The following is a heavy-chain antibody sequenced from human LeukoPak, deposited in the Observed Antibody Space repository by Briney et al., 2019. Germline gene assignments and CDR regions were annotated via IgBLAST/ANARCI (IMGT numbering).Heavy chain of an antibody. Sequence: SGGSLRLSCAASGFTFSSYAMSWVRQAPGKGLEWVSAISGSGGSTYYADSVKGRFTISRDNSKNTLYLQMNSLRAEDTAVYYCAKDYYHDSSGYYYFDYWGQGTLVTVSS. D-gene: IGHD3-22*01. CDR1: GFTFSSYA. CDR3: AKDYYHDSSGYYYFDY. CDR2: ISGSGGST. V-gene: IGHV3-23*01. J-gene: IGHJ4*02.